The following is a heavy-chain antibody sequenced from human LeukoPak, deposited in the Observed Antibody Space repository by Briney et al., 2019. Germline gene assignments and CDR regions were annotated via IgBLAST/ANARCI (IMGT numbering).Heavy chain of an antibody. Sequence: GGSLRLSCAASGFTFSSYSMSWVRQAPGKGLEWVSYISSTSGTIYYAASVRGRFTSSRDAAKNSLYLQMNSLRAEDTAVYYCARDPVVDPLDYWGQGTLVTVSS. V-gene: IGHV3-48*04. CDR2: ISSTSGTI. D-gene: IGHD3-9*01. CDR3: ARDPVVDPLDY. J-gene: IGHJ4*02. CDR1: GFTFSSYS.